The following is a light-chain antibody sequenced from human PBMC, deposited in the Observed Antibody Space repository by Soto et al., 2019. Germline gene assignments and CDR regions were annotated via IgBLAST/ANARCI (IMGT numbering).Light chain of an antibody. J-gene: IGKJ2*01. CDR3: QQIFSAPFT. CDR2: GAS. CDR1: QTIKKY. Sequence: IQMTQSPSSLSASVGDRVTVTCRASQTIKKYLNWYQCKPGKAPKLLIYGASNLQRGVPSRFSGSGSGTDFTLTISRLDTEVFATHYCQQIFSAPFTFGQGTGLE. V-gene: IGKV1-39*01.